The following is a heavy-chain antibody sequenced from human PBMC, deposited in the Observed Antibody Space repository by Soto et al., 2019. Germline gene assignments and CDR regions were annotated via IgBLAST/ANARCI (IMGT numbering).Heavy chain of an antibody. D-gene: IGHD1-26*01. Sequence: QVQLVESGGGVVQPGRSLRLSCAASGFTFSHYGIHWVRQAPGKGLEWLAVISYDGSKKHYADSVKGRFTVSRDNSKNTLYLQMTSLRAEDTTVYFCATYSGKYQGPIDYWGQGTLVTVSS. CDR2: ISYDGSKK. V-gene: IGHV3-30*03. CDR3: ATYSGKYQGPIDY. CDR1: GFTFSHYG. J-gene: IGHJ4*02.